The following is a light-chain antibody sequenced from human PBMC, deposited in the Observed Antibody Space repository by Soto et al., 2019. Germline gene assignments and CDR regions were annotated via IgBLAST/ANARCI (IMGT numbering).Light chain of an antibody. Sequence: EIVLTQSPGTLSLSPGEGTTLSCRTSQSIISSFLAWFQQKPGQAPRLLIYGASSRATGIPDRFSGSGSGTDFTLTISTLEPEDFAVYYCQQYGSSPLTFGPGTKVDIK. CDR3: QQYGSSPLT. J-gene: IGKJ3*01. V-gene: IGKV3-20*01. CDR1: QSIISSF. CDR2: GAS.